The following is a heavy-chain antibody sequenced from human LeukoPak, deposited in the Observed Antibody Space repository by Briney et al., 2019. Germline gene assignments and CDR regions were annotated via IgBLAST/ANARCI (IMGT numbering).Heavy chain of an antibody. CDR1: GFTFSDYY. V-gene: IGHV3-11*01. J-gene: IGHJ4*02. CDR3: ARAYCGGDCYSDYFDY. CDR2: ISSSGSTI. D-gene: IGHD2-21*02. Sequence: GGSLRLSCAASGFTFSDYYMSWIRQAPGKGLEWVSYISSSGSTIYYADSVKGRFTISRDNAKNSLYLQMNSLRAEDTAVYYCARAYCGGDCYSDYFDYWGQGTLVTVSS.